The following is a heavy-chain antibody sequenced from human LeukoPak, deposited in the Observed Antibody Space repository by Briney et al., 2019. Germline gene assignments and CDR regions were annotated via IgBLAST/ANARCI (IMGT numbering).Heavy chain of an antibody. CDR2: ISSSGTTI. J-gene: IGHJ3*02. Sequence: PGESLRLSCAASGFTFTDYYMNWVRQAPGKGLEWVSYISSSGTTIYYADSVKGRFTISRDNAKNSLYLQMNSLRAEDTAVYYCARGGYCSSSICYSLNAFDIWGQGTMFTVSS. CDR3: ARGGYCSSSICYSLNAFDI. CDR1: GFTFTDYY. D-gene: IGHD2-2*01. V-gene: IGHV3-11*04.